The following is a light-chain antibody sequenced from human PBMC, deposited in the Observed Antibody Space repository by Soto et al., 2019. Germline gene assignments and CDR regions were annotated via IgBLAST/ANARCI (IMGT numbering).Light chain of an antibody. V-gene: IGKV1-39*01. CDR2: AAS. J-gene: IGKJ1*01. Sequence: DIQFTQYPSFLSTSVADRATLTFRASQSISSYLNWYQQKPGKAPKLLIYAASSLQSGVPYRFSGSGSGTDFTLTSGSLQPEDFATYYCQQSYRTPVTFGQGTKVDIK. CDR3: QQSYRTPVT. CDR1: QSISSY.